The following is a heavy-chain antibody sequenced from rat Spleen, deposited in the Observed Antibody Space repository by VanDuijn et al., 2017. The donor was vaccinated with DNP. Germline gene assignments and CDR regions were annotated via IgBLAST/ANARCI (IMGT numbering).Heavy chain of an antibody. V-gene: IGHV5-7*01. CDR1: GFTFSDYY. CDR2: ISYNGGTP. CDR3: ARHSDNSGYFDY. Sequence: EVQLVETGGSLVQPGKSLKLTCATSGFTFSDYYMAWVRQAPKKGLEWVATISYNGGTPYYRDSVTGRFTISRDNAKSTLYLQMDSLRSEDTATYYCARHSDNSGYFDYWGQGVMVTVSS. D-gene: IGHD4-3*01. J-gene: IGHJ2*01.